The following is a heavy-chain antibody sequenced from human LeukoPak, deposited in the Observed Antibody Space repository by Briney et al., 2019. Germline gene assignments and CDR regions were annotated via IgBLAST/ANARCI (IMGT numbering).Heavy chain of an antibody. D-gene: IGHD3-10*01. Sequence: PSETLSLTCAVYGGSFSGYYWSWIRQPPGKGLEWIGSIYHSGSTYYNPSLKSRVTISVDTSKNQFSLKLSSVTAADTAVYYCARVELWFGELSADARFDYWGQGTLVTVSS. CDR1: GGSFSGYY. CDR3: ARVELWFGELSADARFDY. J-gene: IGHJ4*02. CDR2: IYHSGST. V-gene: IGHV4-34*01.